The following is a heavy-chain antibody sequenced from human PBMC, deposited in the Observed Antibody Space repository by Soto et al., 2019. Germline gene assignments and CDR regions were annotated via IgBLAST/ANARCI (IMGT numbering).Heavy chain of an antibody. CDR1: GFTFSSFA. J-gene: IGHJ4*02. CDR2: ISDDGSNK. CDR3: ARVEQWLYIAKY. D-gene: IGHD6-19*01. V-gene: IGHV3-30*09. Sequence: QVQLVESGGVVVQPGRSLRLSCAASGFTFSSFAMHWVRQAPGQGLEWVALISDDGSNKYYADSVKGRFAISRDNSKNTLYLQMNSLRGEDTAVYSCARVEQWLYIAKYWGQGTLVTVSS.